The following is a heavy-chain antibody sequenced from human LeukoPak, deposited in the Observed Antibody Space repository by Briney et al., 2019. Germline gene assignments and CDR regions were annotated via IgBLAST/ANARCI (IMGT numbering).Heavy chain of an antibody. J-gene: IGHJ4*02. CDR3: ASSPAYSSSWYAIDN. Sequence: GGSLRLSCAASGFTFSNYDMHWVRQAAGKGLEWVSGIGAAGDTYYPASVKGRFTISRENAKSSLYLQINSLSAGDTAVYYCASSPAYSSSWYAIDNWGQGTLVTVSS. CDR1: GFTFSNYD. V-gene: IGHV3-13*01. D-gene: IGHD6-13*01. CDR2: IGAAGDT.